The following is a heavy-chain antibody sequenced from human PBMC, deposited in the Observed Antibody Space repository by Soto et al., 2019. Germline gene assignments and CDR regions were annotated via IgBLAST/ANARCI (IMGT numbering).Heavy chain of an antibody. J-gene: IGHJ4*02. Sequence: SETLSLTCTVSEGSISNNYWSWIRQPPGKGPEWIGYVYYSGSTNYSPSLKSRVTTSVDTSKNQFSLKLTSVTAADTAVYYCARATYYYDRSGYLYYFDYWGQGILVTVSS. CDR2: VYYSGST. CDR3: ARATYYYDRSGYLYYFDY. CDR1: EGSISNNY. V-gene: IGHV4-59*01. D-gene: IGHD3-22*01.